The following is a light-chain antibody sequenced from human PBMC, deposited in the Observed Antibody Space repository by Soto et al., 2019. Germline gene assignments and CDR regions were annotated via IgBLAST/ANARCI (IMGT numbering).Light chain of an antibody. CDR2: KVS. Sequence: DVVMTQSPLSLPVTLGQPASISCRSSQSLVHSDGNTYLNWYQQRPGQSPRRLIYKVSNRDSGVPDRFSGSASGSDFTLKISRVEAEDVGVYYCMQGTHWPYTFGQGTKVDI. CDR3: MQGTHWPYT. V-gene: IGKV2-30*02. CDR1: QSLVHSDGNTY. J-gene: IGKJ2*01.